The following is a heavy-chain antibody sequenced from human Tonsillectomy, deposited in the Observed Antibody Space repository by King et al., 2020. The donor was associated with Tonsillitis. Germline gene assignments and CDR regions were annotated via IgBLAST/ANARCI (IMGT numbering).Heavy chain of an antibody. CDR2: ISYDGSNK. D-gene: IGHD5-18*01. J-gene: IGHJ6*02. CDR1: GFTFSPYT. V-gene: IGHV3-30*04. CDR3: ARDSRPWIQLWSKPPGAYYYYGMDV. Sequence: QVQLVESGGGVVQPGRSLRLSCAASGFTFSPYTMHWVRQAPGKGLEWVAVISYDGSNKYYADSVKGRFTISRDNSKNTLSLQMNSLRAEDTAVYYCARDSRPWIQLWSKPPGAYYYYGMDVWGQGTTVTVSS.